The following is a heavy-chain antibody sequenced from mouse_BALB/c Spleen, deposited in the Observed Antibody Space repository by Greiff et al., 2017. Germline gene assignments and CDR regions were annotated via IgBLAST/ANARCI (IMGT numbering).Heavy chain of an antibody. CDR3: ARMRDGYFLFDY. Sequence: VQLQQSGAELVRPGALVKLSCKASGFNIKDYYMHWVKQRPEQGLEWIGWIDPENGNTKYDPKFKGKASITADTSSNTAYLQLSSLTSEDSAVYYSARMRDGYFLFDYWGQGTTLTVSA. CDR1: GFNIKDYY. J-gene: IGHJ2*01. V-gene: IGHV14-1*02. CDR2: IDPENGNT. D-gene: IGHD2-3*01.